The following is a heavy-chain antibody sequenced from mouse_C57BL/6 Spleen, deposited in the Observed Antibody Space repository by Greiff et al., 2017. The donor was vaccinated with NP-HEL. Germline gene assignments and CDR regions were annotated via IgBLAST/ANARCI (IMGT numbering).Heavy chain of an antibody. D-gene: IGHD1-1*01. J-gene: IGHJ2*01. CDR3: ARRESSPYFFDY. V-gene: IGHV1-4*01. CDR2: INPSSGYT. CDR1: GYTFTSYT. Sequence: VQLQQSGAELARPGASVKMSCKASGYTFTSYTMHWVKQRPGQGLEWIGYINPSSGYTKYNQKFKDKATLTADKSSSTAYMQLSSLTSEDSAVDYCARRESSPYFFDYWGQGTTLTVSS.